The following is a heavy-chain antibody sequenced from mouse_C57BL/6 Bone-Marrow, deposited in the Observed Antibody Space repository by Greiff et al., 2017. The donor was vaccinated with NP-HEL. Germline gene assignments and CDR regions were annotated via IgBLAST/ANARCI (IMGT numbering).Heavy chain of an antibody. CDR1: GFNIKDDY. J-gene: IGHJ3*01. V-gene: IGHV14-4*01. Sequence: EVRLQQSGAELVRPGASVKLSCTASGFNIKDDYMHWVKQRPEQGLEWIGWIDPENGDTEYASKFQGKATITADTSSNTAYLQLSSLTSEDTAVYYCTRGPWFAYWGQGTLVTVSA. CDR3: TRGPWFAY. CDR2: IDPENGDT.